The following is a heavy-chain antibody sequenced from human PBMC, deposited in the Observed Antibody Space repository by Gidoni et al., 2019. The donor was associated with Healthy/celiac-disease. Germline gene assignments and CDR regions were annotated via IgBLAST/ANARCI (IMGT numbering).Heavy chain of an antibody. J-gene: IGHJ5*02. Sequence: QVQLQQWGAGLLQPSETLSLTCAVYGGSFSGYYWSWIRQPPGKGLEWIGEINHSGSTNYNPSLKSRVTISVDTSKNQFSLKLSSVTAADTAVYYCAIATIFGVGGDWFDPWGQGTLVTVSS. CDR2: INHSGST. V-gene: IGHV4-34*01. CDR3: AIATIFGVGGDWFDP. CDR1: GGSFSGYY. D-gene: IGHD3-3*01.